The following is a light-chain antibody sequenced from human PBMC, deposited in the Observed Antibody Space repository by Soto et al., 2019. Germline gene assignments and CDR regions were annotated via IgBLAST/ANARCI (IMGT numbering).Light chain of an antibody. CDR3: QQYGSSSYT. V-gene: IGKV3-20*01. J-gene: IGKJ2*01. Sequence: EIVLTQSPGTLSLSPGERATLSCRASQSVSSTYLAWYQQNPGQAPRLLIYGASSRATGIPDRLSGSGAGTYVTLNISRLEPEDFAVYFGQQYGSSSYTFGQGTKLEI. CDR1: QSVSSTY. CDR2: GAS.